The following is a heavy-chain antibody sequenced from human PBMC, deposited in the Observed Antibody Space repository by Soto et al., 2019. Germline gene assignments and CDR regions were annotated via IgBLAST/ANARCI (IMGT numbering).Heavy chain of an antibody. Sequence: EVQLLESGGGLLQPGGSLRLSCAASGFTFSNYAMSWVRQAPGKGLEWVSAISGSGGSTYYADSLKGRFTISRDNSXNLLYLQMNSLRAEDTVVYYCAKDSNGDYLDRRGYYRLRDENWGQGTLVTVSS. CDR2: ISGSGGST. CDR1: GFTFSNYA. CDR3: AKDSNGDYLDRRGYYRLRDEN. J-gene: IGHJ4*02. V-gene: IGHV3-23*01. D-gene: IGHD3-22*01.